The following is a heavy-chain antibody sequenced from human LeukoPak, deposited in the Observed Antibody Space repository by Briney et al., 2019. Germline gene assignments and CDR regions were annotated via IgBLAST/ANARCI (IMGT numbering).Heavy chain of an antibody. CDR1: GFTFSSYA. CDR3: AKTRPLDSSSWSHGDY. V-gene: IGHV3-23*01. Sequence: GGSLRLSCAASGFTFSSYAMSWVHQAPGKGLEWVSAISGSGDSTYYGDSVKGRFTISRDNSKNTLYLQMNSLRAEDTAVYYCAKTRPLDSSSWSHGDYWGQGTLVTVSS. J-gene: IGHJ4*02. CDR2: ISGSGDST. D-gene: IGHD6-13*01.